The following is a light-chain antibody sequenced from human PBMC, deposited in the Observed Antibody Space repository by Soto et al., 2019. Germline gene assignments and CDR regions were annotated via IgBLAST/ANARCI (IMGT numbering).Light chain of an antibody. CDR3: SSYTGSTTLVL. V-gene: IGLV2-14*01. CDR2: DVS. CDR1: SSDVGGYNY. J-gene: IGLJ2*01. Sequence: QSVLTQPASVSGSPGQSITISCSGTSSDVGGYNYVSWYQQHPGNAPKLMIYDVSNRPSGVSNRFSGSKSGNTASLTISGLQAEDEADYYCSSYTGSTTLVLFGGGTKVTVL.